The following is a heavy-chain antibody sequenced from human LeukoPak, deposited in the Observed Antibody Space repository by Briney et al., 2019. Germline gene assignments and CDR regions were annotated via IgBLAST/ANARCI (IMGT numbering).Heavy chain of an antibody. CDR1: GFTFSSYA. D-gene: IGHD3-10*01. V-gene: IGHV3-30-3*01. CDR2: ISYDGSNK. Sequence: GGSLRLSCAASGFTFSSYAMHWVRQAPGKGLEWVAVISYDGSNKYYADSVKGRFTISRDNSKNTLYLQMNSLRAEDTAVYYCAKDEAVVRVFDYWGQGTLVTVSS. CDR3: AKDEAVVRVFDY. J-gene: IGHJ4*02.